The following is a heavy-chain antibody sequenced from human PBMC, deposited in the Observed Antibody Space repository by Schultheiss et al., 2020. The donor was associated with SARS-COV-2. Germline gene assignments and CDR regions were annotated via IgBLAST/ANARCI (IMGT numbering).Heavy chain of an antibody. CDR3: ARQTTVTTLYYYYYMDV. J-gene: IGHJ6*03. Sequence: SETLSLTCTVSGGSISSHGFYWAWIRQPPGKGLEWIGSIYSGGSPYFNPSLRSRVTLSVDTSRNQFSLKLSSVTAAYTAVYYCARQTTVTTLYYYYYMDVWGKGTTVTVSS. D-gene: IGHD4-11*01. V-gene: IGHV4-39*01. CDR1: GGSISSHGFY. CDR2: IYSGGSP.